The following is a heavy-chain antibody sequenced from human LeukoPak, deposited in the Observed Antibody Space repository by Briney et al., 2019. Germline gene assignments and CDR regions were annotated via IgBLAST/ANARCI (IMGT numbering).Heavy chain of an antibody. CDR3: ARRNLSPAVPAINWFDP. CDR1: GGSISSGSYY. J-gene: IGHJ5*02. CDR2: IYYSGST. Sequence: PSETLSLTCTVSGGSISSGSYYWGWIRQPPGKGLEWIGSIYYSGSTYYNPSLKSRVTISVDTSKNQFSLKLSSVTAADTAVYYCARRNLSPAVPAINWFDPWGQGTLVTVSS. V-gene: IGHV4-39*01. D-gene: IGHD2-2*01.